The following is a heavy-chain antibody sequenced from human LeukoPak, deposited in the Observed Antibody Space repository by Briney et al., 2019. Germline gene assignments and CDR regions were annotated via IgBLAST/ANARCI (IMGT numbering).Heavy chain of an antibody. D-gene: IGHD4-11*01. Sequence: PSETLSLSCTVSGGSISSSSYYWGWIRQPPGKGLEWIGSIYYSGSTYYNPSLKSRVTISVDTSKNQFSLKLSSVTAADTAVYYCARPEEYSNYAPFDYWGQGTLVTVSS. CDR1: GGSISSSSYY. V-gene: IGHV4-39*01. CDR2: IYYSGST. CDR3: ARPEEYSNYAPFDY. J-gene: IGHJ4*02.